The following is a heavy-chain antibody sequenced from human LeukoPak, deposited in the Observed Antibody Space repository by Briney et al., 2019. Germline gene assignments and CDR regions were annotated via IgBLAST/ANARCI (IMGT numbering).Heavy chain of an antibody. CDR2: IYYSGST. CDR1: GGSISSYY. J-gene: IGHJ6*03. V-gene: IGHV4-59*01. D-gene: IGHD4-11*01. Sequence: SETLSLTCTVSGGSISSYYWSWIRQPPGKGLEWIGYIYYSGSTNYSPSLKSRVTMSVDTSKNQFSLRLSSVTAADTAIYYCARLINYSTGYYYYYMDVWGKGTTVTVSS. CDR3: ARLINYSTGYYYYYMDV.